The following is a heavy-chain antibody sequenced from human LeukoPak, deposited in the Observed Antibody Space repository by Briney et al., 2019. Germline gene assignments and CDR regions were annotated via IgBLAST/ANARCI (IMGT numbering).Heavy chain of an antibody. CDR1: GFSFSSYW. V-gene: IGHV3-74*01. Sequence: GGSLRLSCAASGFSFSSYWMHWVRQAPGKGLVWVSSINSDGSKTTYADSVKGRFTISRDNAKNTLSLQMDSLRAEDTTVYYCAGELVTGSWGQGTLVTVSS. CDR2: INSDGSKT. CDR3: AGELVTGS. J-gene: IGHJ5*02. D-gene: IGHD4-23*01.